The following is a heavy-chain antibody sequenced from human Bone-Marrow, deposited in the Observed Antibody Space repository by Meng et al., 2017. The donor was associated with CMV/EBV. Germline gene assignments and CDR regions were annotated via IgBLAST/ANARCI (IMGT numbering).Heavy chain of an antibody. CDR1: GFTFSSYA. Sequence: LKISCAASGFTFSSYAMHWVRQAPGKGLEWVAVISYDGSNKYYADSVKGRFTISRDNAKNSLYLQMNSLRAEDTAVYYCAREPTYYDYVWGKSPPPYYFDYWGQGTLVTVAS. CDR2: ISYDGSNK. D-gene: IGHD3-16*01. CDR3: AREPTYYDYVWGKSPPPYYFDY. J-gene: IGHJ4*02. V-gene: IGHV3-30-3*01.